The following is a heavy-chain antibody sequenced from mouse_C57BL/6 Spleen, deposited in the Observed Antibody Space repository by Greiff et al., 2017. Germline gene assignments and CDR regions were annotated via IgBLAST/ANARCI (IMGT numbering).Heavy chain of an antibody. Sequence: EVKLMEPGGGLVKPGGSLKLSCAASGFTFSDYGMHWVRQAPEKGLEWVAYISSGSSTTYYGDTVKGRCTISRDNAKNTLFLQMTSLRSEDTAMDYCAGKGQVRPSYAMDYWGQGTSVTVSS. CDR2: ISSGSSTT. CDR3: AGKGQVRPSYAMDY. J-gene: IGHJ4*01. D-gene: IGHD3-2*02. CDR1: GFTFSDYG. V-gene: IGHV5-17*01.